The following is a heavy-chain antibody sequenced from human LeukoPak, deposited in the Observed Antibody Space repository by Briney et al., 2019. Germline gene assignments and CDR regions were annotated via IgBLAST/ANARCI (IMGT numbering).Heavy chain of an antibody. V-gene: IGHV3-23*01. CDR1: GFTFSSYG. J-gene: IGHJ4*02. D-gene: IGHD6-13*01. CDR2: ISGSGGST. Sequence: GTLRLSCAASGFTFSSYGMSWVRQAPGKGLEWVSAISGSGGSTYYADSVKGRFTISRDNSKNTLYLQMNSLRAEDTAVYYCAKIGAAGREGFDYWGQGTLVTVSS. CDR3: AKIGAAGREGFDY.